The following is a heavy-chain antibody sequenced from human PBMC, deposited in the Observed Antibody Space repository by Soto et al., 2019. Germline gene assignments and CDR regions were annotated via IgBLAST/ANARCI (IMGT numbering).Heavy chain of an antibody. CDR2: IYYSGST. CDR3: ARDRNDYGDYGNRVYYYYYGMDV. J-gene: IGHJ6*02. D-gene: IGHD4-17*01. V-gene: IGHV4-59*01. Sequence: SETLSLTCTVSGGSISSYYWSWIRQPPGKGLEWIGYIYYSGSTNYNPSLKSRVTISVGTSKNQFSLKLSSVTAADTAVYYCARDRNDYGDYGNRVYYYYYGMDVWGQGTTVTVSS. CDR1: GGSISSYY.